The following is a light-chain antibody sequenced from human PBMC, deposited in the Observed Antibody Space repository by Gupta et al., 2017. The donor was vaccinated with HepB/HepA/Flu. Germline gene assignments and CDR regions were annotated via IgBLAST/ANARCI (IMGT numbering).Light chain of an antibody. V-gene: IGKV2-30*02. CDR2: KVS. Sequence: LTQSPPSLAVTLGQPASISCTTSQSLAHSDGNTYFNWFQQRPGQSPRRLIYKVSNRDSGATDRCSGSGSGTGFTLKISRGEAEDVGVFYCMQGTQWQYTFGQGTRLEIK. J-gene: IGKJ2*01. CDR1: QSLAHSDGNTY. CDR3: MQGTQWQYT.